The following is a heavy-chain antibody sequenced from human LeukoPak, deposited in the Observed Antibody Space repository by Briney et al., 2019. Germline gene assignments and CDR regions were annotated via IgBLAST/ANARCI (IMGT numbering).Heavy chain of an antibody. CDR2: ISGSGGST. J-gene: IGHJ5*02. CDR3: AKLRGIAVAGTRRNWFDP. D-gene: IGHD6-19*01. Sequence: GGSLRLSCAASGFTFSSYAMSWVRQAPGKGLEWVSAISGSGGSTYYADSVKGRFTISRDNSKNTLYLQMNSLRAEDTAVYYCAKLRGIAVAGTRRNWFDPWGQGTLVTVSS. V-gene: IGHV3-23*01. CDR1: GFTFSSYA.